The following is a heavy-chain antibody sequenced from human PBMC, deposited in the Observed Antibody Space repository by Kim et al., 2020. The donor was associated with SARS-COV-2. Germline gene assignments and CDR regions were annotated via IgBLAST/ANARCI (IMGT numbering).Heavy chain of an antibody. J-gene: IGHJ6*02. CDR1: GFTFSSHW. D-gene: IGHD2-8*02. Sequence: GGSLRLSCAASGFTFSSHWMSWVRQAPGKGLEWVANIKQDGSEKYYVDSVKGRFTISRDNAKNSLYLQMNSLRAEDTAVYYCASGAGGYYYYGMDVWGQGTTFTVSS. CDR2: IKQDGSEK. V-gene: IGHV3-7*03. CDR3: ASGAGGYYYYGMDV.